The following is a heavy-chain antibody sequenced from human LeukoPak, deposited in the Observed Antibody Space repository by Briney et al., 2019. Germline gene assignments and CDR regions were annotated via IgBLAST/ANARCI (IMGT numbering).Heavy chain of an antibody. D-gene: IGHD5-18*01. V-gene: IGHV5-51*01. J-gene: IGHJ5*02. CDR1: GYSFTSYW. Sequence: GESLKISCKGSGYSFTSYWIAWVRQMPGKGLEYMGIIYPVDSDTRYSPSFQGQVTISADKSISTAYLQWSSLKASDTAMYYCARQGYSYGTNWFDPWGQGTLVTVSS. CDR3: ARQGYSYGTNWFDP. CDR2: IYPVDSDT.